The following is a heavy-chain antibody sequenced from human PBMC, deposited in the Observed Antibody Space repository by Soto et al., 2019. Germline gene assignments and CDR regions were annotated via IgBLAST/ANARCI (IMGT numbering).Heavy chain of an antibody. D-gene: IGHD2-8*01. CDR1: GFTFSSYA. V-gene: IGHV3-23*01. CDR3: AKTIVLMVYASSHPGWFDP. Sequence: PGGSLRLSCAASGFTFSSYAMSWVRQAPGKGLEWVSAISGSGGSTYYADSVKGRFTISRDNSKNTLYLQMNSLRAEDTAVYYCAKTIVLMVYASSHPGWFDPWGQGTLVTVSS. CDR2: ISGSGGST. J-gene: IGHJ5*02.